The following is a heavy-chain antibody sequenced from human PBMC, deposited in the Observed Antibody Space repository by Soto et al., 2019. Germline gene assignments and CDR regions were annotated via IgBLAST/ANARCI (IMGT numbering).Heavy chain of an antibody. CDR3: AHRADFNGTWNGGYFDY. Sequence: QITLKESGPTRVKPTQTLTLTCTFSGFSLSARPVGVAWIRQPPGKALERLALIYWDDDKRYSPSLMSRLTINKDTSKNQVVLTMTKMDTMDTAIYYCAHRADFNGTWNGGYFDYWGQGALVTVSS. J-gene: IGHJ4*02. V-gene: IGHV2-5*02. CDR2: IYWDDDK. CDR1: GFSLSARPVG. D-gene: IGHD1-1*01.